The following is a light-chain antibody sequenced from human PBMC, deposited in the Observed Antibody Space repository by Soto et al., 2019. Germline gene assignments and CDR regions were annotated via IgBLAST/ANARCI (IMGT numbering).Light chain of an antibody. CDR3: QQYVTSPWA. Sequence: EIVLTQSPGTLSLSPGERATLSCRASQSVSSYLAWYQQKPGQAPRLLIYDASNRATGIPARFSGSGSRTDFTLTISSLEPEDFAVYYCQQYVTSPWAFGQGTKVDIK. J-gene: IGKJ1*01. CDR2: DAS. V-gene: IGKV3-11*01. CDR1: QSVSSY.